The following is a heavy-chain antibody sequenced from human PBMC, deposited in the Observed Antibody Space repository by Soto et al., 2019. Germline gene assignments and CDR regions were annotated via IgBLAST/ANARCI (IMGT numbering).Heavy chain of an antibody. D-gene: IGHD6-19*01. CDR1: GGSFSGYY. J-gene: IGHJ6*02. CDR3: ARLVAATNYGMDV. V-gene: IGHV4-34*01. Sequence: SETLSLTCAVYGGSFSGYYWSWIRQPPGKGLEWIGEINHSGSTNYTPSLKSRVTISVDTSKNQFSLKLSSVTAADTAVYYCARLVAATNYGMDVWGQGTTVTVSS. CDR2: INHSGST.